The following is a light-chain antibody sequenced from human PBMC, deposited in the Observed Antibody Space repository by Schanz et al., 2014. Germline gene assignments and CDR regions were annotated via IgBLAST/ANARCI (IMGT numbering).Light chain of an antibody. CDR1: TSNIGSNY. V-gene: IGLV1-47*02. Sequence: QSVLTQPPSASATPGQRVTISCSGSTSNIGSNYVYWYQQLPGTAPKLLIYSNNERPSGVPDRFSGSKSATSASLAISGLRSEDEADYYCAAWDDSLSGSWVFGGGTKLTVL. J-gene: IGLJ3*02. CDR3: AAWDDSLSGSWV. CDR2: SNN.